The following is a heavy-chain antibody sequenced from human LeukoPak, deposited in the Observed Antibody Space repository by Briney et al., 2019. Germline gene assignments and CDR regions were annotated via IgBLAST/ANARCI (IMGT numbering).Heavy chain of an antibody. D-gene: IGHD6-13*01. Sequence: SETLSLTCTVSGYSVSSGYYWGWIRPSPGKGLEWIGSIHHSGSTYYSPSLRSRITISVDTSKNQFSLKLSSVTAADTAVYYCARDDSYSSSFDYWGQGTLVTVSS. CDR3: ARDDSYSSSFDY. CDR2: IHHSGST. J-gene: IGHJ4*02. V-gene: IGHV4-38-2*02. CDR1: GYSVSSGYY.